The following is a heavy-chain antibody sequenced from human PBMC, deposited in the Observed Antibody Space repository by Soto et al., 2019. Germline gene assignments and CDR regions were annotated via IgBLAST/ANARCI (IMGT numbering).Heavy chain of an antibody. D-gene: IGHD3-3*01. CDR3: ATDNDFWSGYYDWGDAFDI. J-gene: IGHJ3*02. CDR2: ISGSGGST. CDR1: GFTFSSYA. Sequence: EVQLLESGGGLVQPGGSLRLSCAASGFTFSSYAMSWVRQAPGKGLEWVSAISGSGGSTYYADSVKGRFTISRDNSKNTLYLQMNSLRAEDTAVYYCATDNDFWSGYYDWGDAFDIWGQGTMVTVSS. V-gene: IGHV3-23*01.